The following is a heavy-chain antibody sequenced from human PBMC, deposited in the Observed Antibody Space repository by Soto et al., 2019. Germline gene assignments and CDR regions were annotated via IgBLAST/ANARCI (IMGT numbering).Heavy chain of an antibody. Sequence: QVQLVESGGGVVQPGRSLRLSCAASGFTFSSYAMHWVRQAPGKGLEWVAVISYDGSNKYYADSVKGRFTISRDNSKNTLYLQMNSLRAEDTALYYCARDLEYYDSSGCWYYWGQGTLVTVSS. J-gene: IGHJ4*02. CDR1: GFTFSSYA. CDR3: ARDLEYYDSSGCWYY. D-gene: IGHD3-22*01. V-gene: IGHV3-30-3*01. CDR2: ISYDGSNK.